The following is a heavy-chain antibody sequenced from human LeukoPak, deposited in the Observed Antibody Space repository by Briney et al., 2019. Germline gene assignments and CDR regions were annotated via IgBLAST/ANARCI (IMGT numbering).Heavy chain of an antibody. CDR3: ARGGYYDILTGYSSDPLDY. Sequence: ASVKVSCKASGYTFTGYYMHWVRQAPGQGLEWMGWINPNSGGTNYAQKSQGRVTMTRDTSISTAYMELSRLRSDDTAVYYCARGGYYDILTGYSSDPLDYWGQGTLVTVSS. CDR2: INPNSGGT. D-gene: IGHD3-9*01. CDR1: GYTFTGYY. V-gene: IGHV1-2*02. J-gene: IGHJ4*02.